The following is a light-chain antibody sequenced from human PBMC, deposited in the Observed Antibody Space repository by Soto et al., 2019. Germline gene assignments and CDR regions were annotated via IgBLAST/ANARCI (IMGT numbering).Light chain of an antibody. CDR2: GAS. J-gene: IGKJ4*01. V-gene: IGKV3-20*01. CDR3: QQYGDSPLT. Sequence: EIVLPQSPGPLSLSPGERATLSCRASQSVSSDYLAWYQQKPGQAPRLLIYGASIRDTGIPDRFSGSGSGTDFTLTISRLEPEDFALYYCQQYGDSPLTFGGGTKVEIK. CDR1: QSVSSDY.